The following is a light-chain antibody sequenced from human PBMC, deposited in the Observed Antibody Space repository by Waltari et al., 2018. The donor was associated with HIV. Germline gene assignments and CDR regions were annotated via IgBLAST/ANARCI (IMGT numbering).Light chain of an antibody. CDR2: WAS. V-gene: IGKV4-1*01. CDR1: QSVLHSSNNKNY. CDR3: QQYYSSPLT. Sequence: DIVMTQSPDSLAVSLGERATINCNSSQSVLHSSNNKNYVAWYQQKPGQPPKLVIYWASTREAGVPDRFSGSGSGTDFTLTISSLQAEDVAVYYCQQYYSSPLTFGGGTKVEIK. J-gene: IGKJ4*01.